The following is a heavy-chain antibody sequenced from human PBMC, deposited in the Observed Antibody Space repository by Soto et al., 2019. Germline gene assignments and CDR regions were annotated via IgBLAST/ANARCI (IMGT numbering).Heavy chain of an antibody. J-gene: IGHJ5*02. CDR1: GDSVSSNSAA. Sequence: SQTLSLTCAISGDSVSSNSAAWNWIRQSPSRGLEWLGRTYYRSKWYNDYAVSVKSRITINPDTSTTTAYLELRSLRSDDTAVYYCARHHGPTTSENWFDPWGQGTLVTVSS. CDR2: TYYRSKWYN. CDR3: ARHHGPTTSENWFDP. D-gene: IGHD5-12*01. V-gene: IGHV6-1*01.